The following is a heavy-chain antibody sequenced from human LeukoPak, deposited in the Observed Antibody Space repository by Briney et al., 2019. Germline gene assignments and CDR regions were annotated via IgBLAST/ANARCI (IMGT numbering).Heavy chain of an antibody. D-gene: IGHD5-18*01. CDR2: IYYSGST. CDR3: ASSTEGYSYGYYYYGMDV. V-gene: IGHV4-39*07. J-gene: IGHJ6*02. CDR1: GGSISSSSYY. Sequence: SETLSLTCTVSGGSISSSSYYWGWIRQPPGKGLEWIGSIYYSGSTYYNPSLKSRVTISVDTSKNQFSLKLSSVTAADTAVYYCASSTEGYSYGYYYYGMDVWGQGTTVTVSS.